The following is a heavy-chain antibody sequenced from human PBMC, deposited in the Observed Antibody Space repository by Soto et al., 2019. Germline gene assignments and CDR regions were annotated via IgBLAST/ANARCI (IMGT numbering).Heavy chain of an antibody. J-gene: IGHJ4*02. CDR3: AHRPSGWYLFDY. D-gene: IGHD6-19*01. V-gene: IGHV2-5*01. CDR1: GFSLSTSGLG. Sequence: QITLKESGPTLVRPTQTLTLTCTFSGFSLSTSGLGVGWIRRPPGKALEWLALIYWNDDKRYSPSLKARLTITKDTSKNQVVLTMTNMDPVDTATYYCAHRPSGWYLFDYWGQGTLVTVSS. CDR2: IYWNDDK.